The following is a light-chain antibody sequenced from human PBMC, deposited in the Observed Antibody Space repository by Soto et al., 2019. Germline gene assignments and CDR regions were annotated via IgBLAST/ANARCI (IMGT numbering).Light chain of an antibody. CDR2: DAS. Sequence: DRQMTQSPSSLSAYLGDTVTITCRSSQSVTTYLNWYQQKPGKVPKLLIYDASMLQSGVPSRFSGSGSGTEFTLTISSLQPEDFATYYCQQGYTMPYTFGPGTKVEIK. J-gene: IGKJ3*01. V-gene: IGKV1-39*01. CDR1: QSVTTY. CDR3: QQGYTMPYT.